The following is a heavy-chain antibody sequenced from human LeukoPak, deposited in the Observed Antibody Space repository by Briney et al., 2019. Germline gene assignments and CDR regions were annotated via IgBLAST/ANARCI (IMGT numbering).Heavy chain of an antibody. CDR2: IRSNAYGGTT. J-gene: IGHJ4*02. D-gene: IGHD6-19*01. CDR1: GFSFSNYA. V-gene: IGHV3-49*03. CDR3: TREWAVAGTKSFDY. Sequence: PGGSLRLSCAASGFSFSNYAMHWFRQAPGKGLEWVGFIRSNAYGGTTEYAASVKGRFTILRDDSKSIAYLQMNSLKTEDTAVYYCTREWAVAGTKSFDYWGQGTLVTVSS.